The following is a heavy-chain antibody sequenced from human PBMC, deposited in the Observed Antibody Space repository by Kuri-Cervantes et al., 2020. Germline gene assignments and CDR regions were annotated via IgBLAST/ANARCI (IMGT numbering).Heavy chain of an antibody. CDR2: INHRGRA. V-gene: IGHV4-34*01. J-gene: IGHJ6*02. CDR3: ARISSSWYLYYGMDV. CDR1: GGSFSDHL. Sequence: SQTLSLTCAVYGGSFSDHLWTWIRQSPGKGLEWIGEINHRGRATYNSSLKSRVTISVDTSKNQFSLKLSSVTAADTAVYYCARISSSWYLYYGMDVWGQGTTVTVSS. D-gene: IGHD6-13*01.